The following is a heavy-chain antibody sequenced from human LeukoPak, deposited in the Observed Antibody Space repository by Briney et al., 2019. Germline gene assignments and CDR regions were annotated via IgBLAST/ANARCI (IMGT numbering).Heavy chain of an antibody. CDR3: ATYVDIVATFFD. V-gene: IGHV1-69*04. J-gene: IGHJ4*02. CDR2: IIPILGIA. Sequence: GASVKVSCKASGGTFSSYAISWVRQAPGQGLEWMGRIIPILGIANYAQKFQGRVTITADKSTSTAYMELSSLRSEDTAVYYCATYVDIVATFFDWGQGTLVTVSS. CDR1: GGTFSSYA. D-gene: IGHD5-12*01.